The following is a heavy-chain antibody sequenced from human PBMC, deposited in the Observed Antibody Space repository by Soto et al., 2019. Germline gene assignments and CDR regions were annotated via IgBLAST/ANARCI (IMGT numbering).Heavy chain of an antibody. CDR1: GGSVSSGSYY. CDR3: ARGLADY. J-gene: IGHJ4*02. CDR2: IYYSGST. V-gene: IGHV4-61*01. Sequence: QVQLQESGPGLVKPSETLSLTCTVSGGSVSSGSYYWSWIRQPLGKGLEWIGYIYYSGSTNYNPSLKSRVTISVDTSKNQFSLKLSSVTAADTAVYYCARGLADYWGQGTLVTVSS.